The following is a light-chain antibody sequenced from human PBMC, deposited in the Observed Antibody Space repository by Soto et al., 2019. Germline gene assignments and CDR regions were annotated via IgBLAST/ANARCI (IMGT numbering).Light chain of an antibody. CDR3: LQDYNYPRT. J-gene: IGKJ1*01. Sequence: EIVMTQSPATLSVSPGERATLSCRASQSVSSSLAWYQQKPGQAPRLLIYGASTRATGIPARFSGSGSGTEFTLTISSLQSEDFATYYCLQDYNYPRTFGQGTKVEIK. CDR1: QSVSSS. CDR2: GAS. V-gene: IGKV3-15*01.